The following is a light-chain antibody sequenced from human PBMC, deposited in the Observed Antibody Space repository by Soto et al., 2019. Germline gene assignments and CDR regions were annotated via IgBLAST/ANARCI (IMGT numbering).Light chain of an antibody. Sequence: SYELTQPPSVSVAPGQTARITCGGDNIETKSVQWYQQKPGQAPLMVVYDDGDRPSGIPERFSGSNSGNTATLTISRVEAADEGHYYCQVWDSSTLSGVFGGGTKLTVL. CDR1: NIETKS. CDR3: QVWDSSTLSGV. J-gene: IGLJ3*02. V-gene: IGLV3-21*02. CDR2: DDG.